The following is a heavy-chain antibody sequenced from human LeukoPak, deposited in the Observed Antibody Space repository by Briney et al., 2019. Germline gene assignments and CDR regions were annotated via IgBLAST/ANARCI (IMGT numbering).Heavy chain of an antibody. CDR3: ARSRLHYDSSGYKYYFDY. D-gene: IGHD3-22*01. V-gene: IGHV3-11*01. Sequence: GGSLRLSCAASGFTFSDYYMSWIRQAPGKGLEWVSYISSSGSTIYYADSVKGRFTISRDNAKNSLYLQMNSLRAEGTAVYYCARSRLHYDSSGYKYYFDYWGQGTLVTVSS. CDR1: GFTFSDYY. J-gene: IGHJ4*02. CDR2: ISSSGSTI.